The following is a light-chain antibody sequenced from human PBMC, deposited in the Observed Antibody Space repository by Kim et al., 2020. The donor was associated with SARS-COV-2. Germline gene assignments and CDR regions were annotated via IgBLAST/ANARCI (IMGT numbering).Light chain of an antibody. J-gene: IGLJ3*02. CDR1: SSDVGGYNY. CDR2: EVT. V-gene: IGLV2-8*01. CDR3: NSYAGNNVLV. Sequence: QSALTQPPSASGSPGQSVTISCTGTSSDVGGYNYVSWYQHHPGKAPKLMIYEVTNRPSGVPDRFSGSKSGNTASLTVSGLQAEDEADYYCNSYAGNNVLVFGGGTKLTVL.